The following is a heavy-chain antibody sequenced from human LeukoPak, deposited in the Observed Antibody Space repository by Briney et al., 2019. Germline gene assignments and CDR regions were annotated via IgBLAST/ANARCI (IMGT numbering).Heavy chain of an antibody. D-gene: IGHD3-22*01. CDR2: ISGGGST. CDR3: AKSSYYDSSGYYREYYFDY. J-gene: IGHJ4*02. CDR1: GFTFSSYA. V-gene: IGHV3-23*01. Sequence: GGSLRLSCAASGFTFSSYAMSWVRQAPGKGLEWVSAISGGGSTHYADSVKGRFTISRDNSTNTLYLQMSSLRAGDTAVYYCAKSSYYDSSGYYREYYFDYWGQGTLVTVSS.